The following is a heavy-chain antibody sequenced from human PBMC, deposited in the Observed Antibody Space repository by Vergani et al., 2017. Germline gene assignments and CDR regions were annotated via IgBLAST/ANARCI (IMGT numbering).Heavy chain of an antibody. Sequence: QVQLVESGGGLVKPGGSLRLSCAASGFTFSDYYMSWIRQAPGKGLEWVSYISSSSSYTNYADSVKGRFTISRDNAKNSLYLQMNSLRAEDTAVYYCAKGIVGATLGRYYGMGVWGQGTTVTVSS. V-gene: IGHV3-11*05. CDR2: ISSSSSYT. J-gene: IGHJ6*02. CDR3: AKGIVGATLGRYYGMGV. D-gene: IGHD1-26*01. CDR1: GFTFSDYY.